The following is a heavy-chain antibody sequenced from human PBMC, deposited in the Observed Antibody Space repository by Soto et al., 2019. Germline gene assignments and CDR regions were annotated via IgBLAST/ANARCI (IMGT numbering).Heavy chain of an antibody. J-gene: IGHJ4*02. CDR2: IHYSGST. Sequence: QVQLQESGPGLVKPSETLSLTCTVSGVSITSHYWTWIRQPPGKGLEWIGNIHYSGSTNYSPSLEGRVIISVDTSENQSSLKLSSVTTADTAVYYCTVGGAGHPFDYWGQGTLVTVSS. D-gene: IGHD3-16*01. V-gene: IGHV4-59*11. CDR1: GVSITSHY. CDR3: TVGGAGHPFDY.